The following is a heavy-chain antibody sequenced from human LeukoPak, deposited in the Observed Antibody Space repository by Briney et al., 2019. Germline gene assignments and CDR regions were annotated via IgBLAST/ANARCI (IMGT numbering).Heavy chain of an antibody. Sequence: GSLRLSCAASGFTFSSYEMNWVRRAPGKGREWVSYISSSGSTIYYADSVKGRFTISRDNAKNSLYLQMNSLRAEDTAVYYCARDDIVATISQVPYGMDVWGKGTTVTVSS. CDR1: GFTFSSYE. V-gene: IGHV3-48*03. J-gene: IGHJ6*04. CDR2: ISSSGSTI. CDR3: ARDDIVATISQVPYGMDV. D-gene: IGHD5-12*01.